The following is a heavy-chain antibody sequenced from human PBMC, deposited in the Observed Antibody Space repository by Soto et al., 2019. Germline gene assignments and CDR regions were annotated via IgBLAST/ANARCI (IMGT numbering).Heavy chain of an antibody. V-gene: IGHV3-21*01. CDR2: ISSSSSYI. CDR1: GFTFSSYS. J-gene: IGHJ3*02. Sequence: EVQLVESGGGLVKPGGSLRLSCAASGFTFSSYSMNWVRQAPGKGLEWVSSISSSSSYIYYADSVKGRFTISRDNAKNSLYLQMNSLRAEDTAVYYCARDREPSGRDSFDIWGQGKMVTVSS. CDR3: ARDREPSGRDSFDI.